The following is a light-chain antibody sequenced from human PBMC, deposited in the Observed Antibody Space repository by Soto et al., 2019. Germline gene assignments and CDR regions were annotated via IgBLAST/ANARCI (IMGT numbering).Light chain of an antibody. CDR3: SSFTRIVGL. CDR2: DVS. CDR1: VSEVAGYTY. Sequence: QSVLTQPASVSGSPGQTITIACNGAVSEVAGYTYVSWYQQHPGKGPKVIIYDVSNRPLGVSNRFSGSKSGTTASLTISGLQAEDEADYYCSSFTRIVGLFGGGTKLTVL. V-gene: IGLV2-14*03. J-gene: IGLJ2*01.